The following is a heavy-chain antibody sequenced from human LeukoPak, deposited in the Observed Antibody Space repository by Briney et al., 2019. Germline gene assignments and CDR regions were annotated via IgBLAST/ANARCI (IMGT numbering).Heavy chain of an antibody. CDR2: INHSGST. V-gene: IGHV4-34*01. Sequence: PSETLSLTCAVYGGSFSGYYWSWIRQPPGKGLEWIGEINHSGSTNYNPSLKSRVTISVDTPKNQFSLKLSSVTAADTAVYYCARAYSGSDAFDIWGQGTMVTVSS. J-gene: IGHJ3*02. CDR3: ARAYSGSDAFDI. CDR1: GGSFSGYY. D-gene: IGHD1-26*01.